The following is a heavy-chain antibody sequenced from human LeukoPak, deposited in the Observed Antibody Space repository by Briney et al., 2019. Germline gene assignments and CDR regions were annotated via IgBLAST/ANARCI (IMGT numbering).Heavy chain of an antibody. D-gene: IGHD5-24*01. CDR1: GFTFTNHA. CDR3: ARTPSRDGYSHIDF. J-gene: IGHJ4*02. CDR2: LSDSGAST. V-gene: IGHV3-23*01. Sequence: GGSLRLSCAASGFTFTNHAMAWLGLAPGKGLEWVSTLSDSGASTYYADSVKGRFTISRDNSRNTMYLQMDSLRDDDTGVYFCARTPSRDGYSHIDFWGQGALVTVSS.